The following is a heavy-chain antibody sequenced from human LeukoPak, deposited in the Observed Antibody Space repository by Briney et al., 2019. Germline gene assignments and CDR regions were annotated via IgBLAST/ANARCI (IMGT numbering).Heavy chain of an antibody. V-gene: IGHV3-23*01. J-gene: IGHJ4*02. D-gene: IGHD3-10*01. CDR2: ISGSGGST. CDR1: GFTFSSYA. CDR3: AKDAMVRGVMTIDY. Sequence: HSGVSLRLSCAASGFTFSSYAMSWVRQAPGKGLEWVSAISGSGGSTYYADSVKGRFTISRDNSKSTLYLQMNSLRAEDTAVYYCAKDAMVRGVMTIDYWGQGTLVTVSS.